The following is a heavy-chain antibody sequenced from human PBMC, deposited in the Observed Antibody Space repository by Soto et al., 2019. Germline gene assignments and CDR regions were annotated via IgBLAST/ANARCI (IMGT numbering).Heavy chain of an antibody. CDR2: MNPINGAT. J-gene: IGHJ6*02. CDR1: GYDFTAYD. D-gene: IGHD6-13*01. Sequence: ASVKVSCKASGYDFTAYDMNWVRQASGQGLEWMGWMNPINGATCSARRFQGRVSMTRNTATGTAYLELTSLRSDDSAVYYCGRGPSPRAPAGGTPYYYAMDVWGRGTPVTV. V-gene: IGHV1-8*02. CDR3: GRGPSPRAPAGGTPYYYAMDV.